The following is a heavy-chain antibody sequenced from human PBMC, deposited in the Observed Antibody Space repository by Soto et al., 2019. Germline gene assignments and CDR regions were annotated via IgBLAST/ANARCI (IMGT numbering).Heavy chain of an antibody. Sequence: EVQLVESGVGLVQPGGSLRLSCAASGFTFSSYWMHWVRQVPGKGLVWVSRIKIDGSITSYADSVRGRFTISRDNAKNTLYLQMNSLRAEDTAVYYCARVRNGDWYFDYWGQGTLVTVSS. CDR3: ARVRNGDWYFDY. D-gene: IGHD2-21*02. V-gene: IGHV3-74*01. J-gene: IGHJ4*02. CDR1: GFTFSSYW. CDR2: IKIDGSIT.